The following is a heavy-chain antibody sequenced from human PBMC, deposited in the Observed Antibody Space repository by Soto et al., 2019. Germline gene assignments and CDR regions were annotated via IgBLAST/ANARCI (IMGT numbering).Heavy chain of an antibody. D-gene: IGHD6-13*01. CDR3: ARDHPHIAAAGLYYYYGMDV. V-gene: IGHV3-30*04. CDR1: GFTFSSYA. J-gene: IGHJ6*02. CDR2: ISYDGSNK. Sequence: GGSLRLSCAASGFTFSSYAMHWVRQAPGKGLSWKAVISYDGSNKYYADSVKGRFTSSRDNSKNTLYLQMNSLRAEDTAVYYCARDHPHIAAAGLYYYYGMDVWGQGPTVTVSS.